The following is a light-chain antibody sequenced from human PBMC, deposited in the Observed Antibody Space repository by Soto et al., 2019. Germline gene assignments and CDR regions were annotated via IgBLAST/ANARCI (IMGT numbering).Light chain of an antibody. CDR2: DAS. J-gene: IGKJ1*01. CDR1: QSVSNY. V-gene: IGKV3-11*01. CDR3: QQRSNWPPWT. Sequence: EIVLTQSPATLSLSPGERATLSCRASQSVSNYLAWYQQKPGQAPRLLIYDASNRATGIPARFSGSGSGTDFTLTISSLEPEDFTVYYCQQRSNWPPWTFGQGTKVEIK.